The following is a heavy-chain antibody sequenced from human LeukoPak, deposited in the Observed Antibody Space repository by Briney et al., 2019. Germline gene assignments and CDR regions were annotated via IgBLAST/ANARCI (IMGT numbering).Heavy chain of an antibody. CDR1: GFTVSSNY. J-gene: IGHJ4*02. Sequence: GGSLRLSCAASGFTVSSNYMTWVRQAPGKGLEWISLIYSGGSTYYADSVKGRFTISRDNSKNTLYLQMNSLRAEDTAVYYCAAYSSCDYWGQGTLVTVPS. D-gene: IGHD6-6*01. V-gene: IGHV3-53*01. CDR3: AAYSSCDY. CDR2: IYSGGST.